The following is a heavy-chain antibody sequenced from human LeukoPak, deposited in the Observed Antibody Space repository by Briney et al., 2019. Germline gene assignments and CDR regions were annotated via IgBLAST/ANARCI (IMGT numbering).Heavy chain of an antibody. J-gene: IGHJ5*02. Sequence: GGSLRPSCAASGFTFSSYSMNWVRQAPGKGLEWVAVISYDGSNKYYADSVKGRFTISRDNSKNTLYLQMNSLRAEDTAVYYCARDGEITIFGVVSNWFDPWGQGTLVTVSS. CDR3: ARDGEITIFGVVSNWFDP. D-gene: IGHD3-3*01. CDR2: ISYDGSNK. V-gene: IGHV3-30*03. CDR1: GFTFSSYS.